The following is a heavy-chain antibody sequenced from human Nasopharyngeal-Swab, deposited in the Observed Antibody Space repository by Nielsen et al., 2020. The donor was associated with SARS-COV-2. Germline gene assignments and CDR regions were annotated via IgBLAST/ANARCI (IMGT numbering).Heavy chain of an antibody. CDR1: GFSFSTYN. CDR3: ARGSVYHTLLY. Sequence: GESLKISCAASGFSFSTYNMNWVRQAPGKGLEWVSFISTTNGSMDYADSVRGRFTISRDNAKNSLFLQMNNLRAEDTAVYYCARGSVYHTLLYWGQGTLVTVS. J-gene: IGHJ4*02. V-gene: IGHV3-21*01. CDR2: ISTTNGSM. D-gene: IGHD3-3*01.